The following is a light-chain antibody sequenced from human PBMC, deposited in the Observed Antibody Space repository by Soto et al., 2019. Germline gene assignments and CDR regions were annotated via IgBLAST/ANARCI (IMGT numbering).Light chain of an antibody. Sequence: QSVLTQPPSASGTPGQRVTISCYGSSSNIGSNTVNWYQQLPGTAPKLLIYSNNQRPSGVPDRFSGSKSGTSASLAISGLQSEDEADYYCAAWDASLNGVVFGGGTKLTVL. CDR3: AAWDASLNGVV. CDR2: SNN. V-gene: IGLV1-44*01. J-gene: IGLJ2*01. CDR1: SSNIGSNT.